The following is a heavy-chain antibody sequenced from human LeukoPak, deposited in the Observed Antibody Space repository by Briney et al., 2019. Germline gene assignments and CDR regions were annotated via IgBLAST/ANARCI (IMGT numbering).Heavy chain of an antibody. V-gene: IGHV3-15*01. CDR3: TTTYYYDSSGYYHFDY. J-gene: IGHJ4*02. D-gene: IGHD3-22*01. CDR1: GFTFSNAW. CDR2: IKSKTDGGTT. Sequence: GGSLRLSCAASGFTFSNAWMSWVRQAAGKGLEWVGRIKSKTDGGTTDYAAPVKGGFTISRDDSKNTLYLQMNSPKTEDTAVYYCTTTYYYDSSGYYHFDYWGQGTLVTVSS.